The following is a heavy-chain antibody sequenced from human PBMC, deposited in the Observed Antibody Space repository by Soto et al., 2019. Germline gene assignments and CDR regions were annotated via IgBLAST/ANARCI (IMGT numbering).Heavy chain of an antibody. CDR2: INPKSGGT. V-gene: IGHV1-2*04. CDR1: GYSFTDYH. D-gene: IGHD2-8*01. J-gene: IGHJ6*02. CDR3: ARGDSTDCSNGVCSFFYNHDMDV. Sequence: RASVKVSFKASGYSFTDYHIHWLRQAPGQGLEWLGRINPKSGGTSTAQKFQGWVTMTTDTSISTASMELTRLTSDDTAIYYCARGDSTDCSNGVCSFFYNHDMDVWGQGTTVTVSS.